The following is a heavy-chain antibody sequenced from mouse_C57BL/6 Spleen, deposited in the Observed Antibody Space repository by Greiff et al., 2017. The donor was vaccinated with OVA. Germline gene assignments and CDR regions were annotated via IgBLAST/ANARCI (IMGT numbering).Heavy chain of an antibody. CDR1: GFTFSDYY. V-gene: IGHV5-12*01. CDR3: ARPQTAQATRAMDY. CDR2: ISNGGGST. J-gene: IGHJ4*01. D-gene: IGHD3-2*02. Sequence: EVMLVESGGGLVQPGGSLKLSCAASGFTFSDYYMYWVRQTPEKRLEWVAYISNGGGSTYYPDTVKGRFTISRDNAKNTLYLQMSRLKSEDTAMYYCARPQTAQATRAMDYWGQGTSVTVSS.